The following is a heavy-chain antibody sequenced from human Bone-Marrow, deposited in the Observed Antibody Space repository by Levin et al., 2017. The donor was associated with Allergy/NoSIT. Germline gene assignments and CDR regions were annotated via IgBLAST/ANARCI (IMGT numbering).Heavy chain of an antibody. V-gene: IGHV4-38-2*01. CDR1: GYSISNGYY. Sequence: SSETLSLTCAVSGYSISNGYYWGWIRQPPGKGLEWIGSIYHSGRTYYNPSLKSRVTISVDTSKNQFSLRLNSVTAADTAVYYCASYDFWSGYPINGMDVWGQGTTVTVSS. J-gene: IGHJ6*02. D-gene: IGHD3-3*01. CDR2: IYHSGRT. CDR3: ASYDFWSGYPINGMDV.